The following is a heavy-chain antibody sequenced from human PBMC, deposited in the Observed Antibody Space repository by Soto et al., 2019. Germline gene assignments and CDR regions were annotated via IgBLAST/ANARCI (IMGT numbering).Heavy chain of an antibody. V-gene: IGHV3-74*01. J-gene: IGHJ4*02. CDR3: ARVAY. CDR2: INTDGSNT. CDR1: GLTFNRYW. Sequence: GGSLRLSCAASGLTFNRYWMHWVRHAPGKGLVWVSHINTDGSNTNYADSVKGRFTISRDNAKSTLFLQMNSLRDEDTAVYYCARVAYWGPGTQVTVSS.